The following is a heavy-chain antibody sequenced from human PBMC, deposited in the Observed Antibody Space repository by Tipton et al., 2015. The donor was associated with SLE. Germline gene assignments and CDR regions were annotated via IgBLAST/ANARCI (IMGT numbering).Heavy chain of an antibody. CDR3: ARDGDFDAFDI. J-gene: IGHJ3*02. Sequence: TLSLTCAVSGYSISSGYYWGWIRQPPGKGLEWIGSIYHSGSTYYNPSLKSRVTISVDTSKNQFSLKLSSVTAADTAVYYCARDGDFDAFDIWGQGAMVTVSS. V-gene: IGHV4-38-2*02. CDR2: IYHSGST. CDR1: GYSISSGYY.